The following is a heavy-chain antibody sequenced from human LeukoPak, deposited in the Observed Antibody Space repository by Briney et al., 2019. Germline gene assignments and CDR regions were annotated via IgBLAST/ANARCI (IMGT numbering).Heavy chain of an antibody. Sequence: GGSLRLSCAASGFTFSSYWMSWVRQAPGKGLEWVANINEDGSKKYYVDSVKGRLTISRDNAEKSLYLQMDSLRGEDTAVYYCARDSWTNYYDSSGPPPGAFDIWGQGTMVTVSS. V-gene: IGHV3-7*03. CDR2: INEDGSKK. CDR1: GFTFSSYW. CDR3: ARDSWTNYYDSSGPPPGAFDI. J-gene: IGHJ3*02. D-gene: IGHD3-22*01.